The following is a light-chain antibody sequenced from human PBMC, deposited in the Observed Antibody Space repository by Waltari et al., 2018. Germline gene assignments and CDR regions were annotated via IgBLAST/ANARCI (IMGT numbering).Light chain of an antibody. CDR3: LQYNSYPRT. CDR1: QGINDY. CDR2: RVS. Sequence: DIQMTQSPSSLSASIGDRVTITCRASQGINDYLAWFRQRPGKAPKSLIYRVSSLQRGVPSKFSGRGSGTEFTLTISSLQPEDFATYYCLQYNSYPRTFGQGTKVEIK. V-gene: IGKV1-16*02. J-gene: IGKJ1*01.